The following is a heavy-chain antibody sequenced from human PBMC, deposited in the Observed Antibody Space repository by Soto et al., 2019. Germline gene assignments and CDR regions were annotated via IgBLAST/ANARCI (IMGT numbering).Heavy chain of an antibody. J-gene: IGHJ3*02. V-gene: IGHV6-1*01. CDR1: GDSVSSNSAA. CDR3: ARESPPTYYYGSGSYYKNAFDI. CDR2: TYYRSKWYN. D-gene: IGHD3-10*01. Sequence: SQTLSLTCVISGDSVSSNSAAWNWISQSPSRGLEWLGRTYYRSKWYNDYAVSVKSRITINPDTSKNQFSLQLNSVTPEDTAVYYCARESPPTYYYGSGSYYKNAFDIWGQGTMVTVSS.